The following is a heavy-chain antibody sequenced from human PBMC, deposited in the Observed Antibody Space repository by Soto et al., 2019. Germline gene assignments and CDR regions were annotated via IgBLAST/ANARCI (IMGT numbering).Heavy chain of an antibody. CDR3: CGMDV. CDR2: LYNSGTT. V-gene: IGHV4-61*01. Sequence: SETLSLTCTVPGGSVNIGTYYWSWIRQPPGEGLEWIGYLYNSGTTNYNPSLKSRVTISVDTSKNQISLNLQSVNAADTAVYYYCGMDVWGQGTTVTVSS. J-gene: IGHJ6*02. CDR1: GGSVNIGTYY.